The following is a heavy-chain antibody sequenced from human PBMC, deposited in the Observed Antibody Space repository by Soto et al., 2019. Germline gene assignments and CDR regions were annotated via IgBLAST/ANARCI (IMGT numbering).Heavy chain of an antibody. V-gene: IGHV3-74*01. D-gene: IGHD3-10*01. Sequence: EVQLVESGGGLVQLGGSLSFSFAAHGFTSGGARMPWVRQAPGKGLVWVSGIDNAGTDSTYADSVKGRFTSSRDNAKNMLYLQMNSLRVEDTAVYYCARGWFGPDVWGKGTTVTVSS. CDR1: GFTSGGAR. CDR3: ARGWFGPDV. CDR2: IDNAGTDS. J-gene: IGHJ6*04.